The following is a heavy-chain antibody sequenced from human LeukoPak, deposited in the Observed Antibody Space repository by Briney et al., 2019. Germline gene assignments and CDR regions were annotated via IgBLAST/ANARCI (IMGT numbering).Heavy chain of an antibody. CDR1: GFTFSNYC. D-gene: IGHD2-2*01. Sequence: GGSLRLSCAASGFTFSNYCMHWVRQGPGKGLVWVSRIRSDGTSTSYADSVKGRFTISRDNSKNTLYLQMNSLRAEDTAVYYCAKGHQPARYCSSTSCYLFDYWGQGTLVTVSS. CDR2: IRSDGTST. V-gene: IGHV3-74*01. CDR3: AKGHQPARYCSSTSCYLFDY. J-gene: IGHJ4*02.